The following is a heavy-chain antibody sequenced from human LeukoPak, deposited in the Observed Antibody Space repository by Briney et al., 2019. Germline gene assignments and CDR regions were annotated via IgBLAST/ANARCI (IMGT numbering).Heavy chain of an antibody. CDR2: ISYDGSDK. V-gene: IGHV3-30*03. J-gene: IGHJ4*02. Sequence: PGRSLRLSCAASGISFSRHGMNWVRQAPGKGLEWVATISYDGSDKYYADSVKGRFIISRDNSNDTVYLQMNSLRADDTAVYYCTGSFGELSFFAHWGQGTLVTVSS. CDR1: GISFSRHG. D-gene: IGHD3-10*01. CDR3: TGSFGELSFFAH.